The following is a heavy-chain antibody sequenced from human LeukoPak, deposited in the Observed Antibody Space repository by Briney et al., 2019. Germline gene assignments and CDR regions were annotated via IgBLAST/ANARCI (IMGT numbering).Heavy chain of an antibody. CDR2: ISGSGGST. V-gene: IGHV3-23*01. D-gene: IGHD1-26*01. J-gene: IGHJ4*02. CDR3: ATDIVGATMGDY. CDR1: GFTFSSYA. Sequence: PGGSLRLSCAASGFTFSSYAMSLVRQAPGKGLEWVSAISGSGGSTYYADSVKGRFTISRDNSKNTLYLQMNSLRAEDTAVYYCATDIVGATMGDYWGQGTLVTVSS.